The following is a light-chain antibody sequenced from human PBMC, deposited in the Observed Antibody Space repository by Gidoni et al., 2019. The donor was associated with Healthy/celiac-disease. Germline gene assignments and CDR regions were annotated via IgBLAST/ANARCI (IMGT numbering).Light chain of an antibody. J-gene: IGKJ2*01. V-gene: IGKV3-15*01. Sequence: DIVMTPSPATLSVSPGERATLSCRASQSVSSNLAWYQQKPGQAPRLLIYGASTRATGIPARFSGSGSGTEFTLTISSLQSEDFAVYYCQQYNNWPLTFGQGTKLEIK. CDR2: GAS. CDR3: QQYNNWPLT. CDR1: QSVSSN.